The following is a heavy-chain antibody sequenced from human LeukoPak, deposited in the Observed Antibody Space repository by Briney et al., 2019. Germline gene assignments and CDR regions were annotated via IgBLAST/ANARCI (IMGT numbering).Heavy chain of an antibody. J-gene: IGHJ4*02. CDR1: GFTFDDYG. CDR3: ARGLLWFGELYHFDY. V-gene: IGHV3-21*01. Sequence: GGSLRLSCAASGFTFDDYGMSWVRQAPGKGLEWVSSISSSSSYIYYADSVKGRFTISRDNAKNSLYLQMNSLRAEDTAVYYCARGLLWFGELYHFDYWGQGTLVTVSS. D-gene: IGHD3-10*01. CDR2: ISSSSSYI.